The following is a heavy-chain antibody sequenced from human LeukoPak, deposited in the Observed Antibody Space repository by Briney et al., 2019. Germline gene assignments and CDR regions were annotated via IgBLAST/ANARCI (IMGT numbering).Heavy chain of an antibody. J-gene: IGHJ4*02. Sequence: GGSLRLSCAASGFTFSDYYMSWIRQAPGKGPEWVSYISGSANDIHYADSVRGRFTISRDNAENSLYLQMNSLRAEDTAVYYCAKDDIYYGSGRRGDYWGQGTLVTVSS. V-gene: IGHV3-11*01. D-gene: IGHD3-10*01. CDR1: GFTFSDYY. CDR3: AKDDIYYGSGRRGDY. CDR2: ISGSANDI.